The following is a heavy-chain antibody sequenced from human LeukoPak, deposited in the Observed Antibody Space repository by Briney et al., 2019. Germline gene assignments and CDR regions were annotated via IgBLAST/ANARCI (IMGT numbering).Heavy chain of an antibody. J-gene: IGHJ4*02. D-gene: IGHD6-13*01. CDR3: VRGGSKAAATFDY. CDR1: GGSISSYY. Sequence: SETLSLTCTVSGGSISSYYWSWIRQPAGKGLEWIGQIYISGSTNYSPSLKSRLTMSGDTSKNQFPLKLSSVTAADTAIYYCVRGGSKAAATFDYWGQGTLVTVSS. V-gene: IGHV4-4*07. CDR2: IYISGST.